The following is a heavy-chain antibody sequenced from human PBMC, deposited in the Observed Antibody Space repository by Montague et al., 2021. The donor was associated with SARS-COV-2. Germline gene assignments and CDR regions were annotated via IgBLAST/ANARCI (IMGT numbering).Heavy chain of an antibody. V-gene: IGHV4-4*02. Sequence: SETLSLTCAVSGASISSTNWWTWVRRPPGKGLEWIGEMYHTGTTNYNPYLMSRVTISLDESKNQFSLKMTSVTAADTAVYYCASRSIAVAYYFDNWGQGTLVPVSS. CDR3: ASRSIAVAYYFDN. D-gene: IGHD6-19*01. CDR1: GASISSTNW. J-gene: IGHJ4*02. CDR2: MYHTGTT.